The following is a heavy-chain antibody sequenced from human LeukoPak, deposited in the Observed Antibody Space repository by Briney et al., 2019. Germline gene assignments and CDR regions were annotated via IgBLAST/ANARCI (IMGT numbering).Heavy chain of an antibody. CDR3: ARDDYGWGSHPY. Sequence: GSLRLSCAGSGLTFSNYWMTWVRQAPGKGLGWVANIKPDGSEKAYVDSVKGRFTISRDNAKNSLYLQMNSLRVEDTAVYYCARDDYGWGSHPYWGQGTLVTVSS. D-gene: IGHD3-10*01. CDR2: IKPDGSEK. CDR1: GLTFSNYW. J-gene: IGHJ4*02. V-gene: IGHV3-7*04.